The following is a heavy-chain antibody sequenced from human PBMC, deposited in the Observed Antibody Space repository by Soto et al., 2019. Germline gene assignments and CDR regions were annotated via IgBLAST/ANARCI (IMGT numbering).Heavy chain of an antibody. V-gene: IGHV1-18*04. CDR3: ARSGRYCSSTSCFDEGFYYYMDV. D-gene: IGHD2-2*01. CDR2: ISAYNGNT. CDR1: GYTFTSYG. Sequence: GASVKVSCKASGYTFTSYGISWVRQAPGQGLEWMGWISAYNGNTNYAQKLQGRVTMTTDTSTSTAYMELRSLRSDDTAVYYCARSGRYCSSTSCFDEGFYYYMDVWGKGTTVTVSS. J-gene: IGHJ6*03.